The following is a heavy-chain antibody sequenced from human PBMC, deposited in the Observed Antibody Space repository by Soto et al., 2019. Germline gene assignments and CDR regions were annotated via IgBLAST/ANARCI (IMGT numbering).Heavy chain of an antibody. D-gene: IGHD4-17*01. J-gene: IGHJ4*02. V-gene: IGHV4-59*05. CDR2: VYYRGRG. CDR3: VSQRTTVPTQAYFDY. CDR1: GASISGFY. Sequence: SETLSLTCTVSGASISGFYWSWIRKSAGKGLEWIGSVYYRGRGYSKSSVKSRVTISVDTSKNRFSLSLNSVTASDTAVYFCVSQRTTVPTQAYFDYWGPGALVTVSS.